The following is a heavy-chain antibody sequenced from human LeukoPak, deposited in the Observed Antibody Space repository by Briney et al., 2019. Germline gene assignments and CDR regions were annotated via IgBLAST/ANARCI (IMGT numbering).Heavy chain of an antibody. CDR2: ISGSGGRT. Sequence: GGSLKLSCAASRFTFNNYAMSWVRQAPGKGLEWVSAISGSGGRTSYADSVKGRFTVSRDNSKSTLYLQMNSLRAEDTAVYYCAKTDSSDYSYYFDYWGQGTLVTVSS. J-gene: IGHJ4*02. CDR1: RFTFNNYA. V-gene: IGHV3-23*01. CDR3: AKTDSSDYSYYFDY. D-gene: IGHD3-22*01.